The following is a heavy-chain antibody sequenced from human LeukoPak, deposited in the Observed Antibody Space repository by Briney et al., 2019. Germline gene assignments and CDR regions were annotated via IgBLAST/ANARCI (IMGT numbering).Heavy chain of an antibody. CDR3: ARDEPITMINYYCGMDV. CDR2: ISSSSSYI. CDR1: GFTFSSYS. D-gene: IGHD3-22*01. V-gene: IGHV3-21*01. J-gene: IGHJ6*02. Sequence: GGSLRLSCAASGFTFSSYSMNWVRQAPGKGLEWVSSISSSSSYIYYADSVKGRFTISRDNAKNSLYLQMNSLRAEDTAVYYCARDEPITMINYYCGMDVWGQGTTVTVSS.